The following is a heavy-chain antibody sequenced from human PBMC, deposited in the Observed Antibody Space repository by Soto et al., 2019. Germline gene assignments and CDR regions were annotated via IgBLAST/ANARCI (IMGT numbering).Heavy chain of an antibody. J-gene: IGHJ4*02. D-gene: IGHD4-17*01. Sequence: QVQLVESGGGVVQPGRSLRLSCAASGFTFSNYGMHWVRQAPGKGLEWVAVISYHGSDKYYADSVKGRFTISRDNSKNTLYLQMDSLRAEDAAVYYWAKGHLTTTVTTVGYWGQGTLVTVSS. CDR2: ISYHGSDK. V-gene: IGHV3-30*18. CDR3: AKGHLTTTVTTVGY. CDR1: GFTFSNYG.